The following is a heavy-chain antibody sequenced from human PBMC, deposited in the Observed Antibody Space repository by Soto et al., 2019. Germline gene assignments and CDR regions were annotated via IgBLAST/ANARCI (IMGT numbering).Heavy chain of an antibody. CDR2: ISYDGSNQ. V-gene: IGHV3-30*18. CDR3: AKDHEDYGDYFAL. D-gene: IGHD4-17*01. Sequence: QVQLVESGGGVVQPGRSLRLSCEASGFTFSRYGMHWVRQAPGKGLEWVAVISYDGSNQYYADSMKGRFTISRDNSKNTLSLQMNSLRPEDTAVYYCAKDHEDYGDYFALWGRGNLVIVSS. J-gene: IGHJ2*01. CDR1: GFTFSRYG.